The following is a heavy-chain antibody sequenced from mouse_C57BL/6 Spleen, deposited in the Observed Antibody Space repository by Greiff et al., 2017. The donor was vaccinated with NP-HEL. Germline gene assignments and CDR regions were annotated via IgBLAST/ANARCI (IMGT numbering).Heavy chain of an antibody. V-gene: IGHV5-6*02. CDR3: ARQRGGDYGSTLYWYFDV. CDR1: GFTFSSYG. J-gene: IGHJ1*03. Sequence: EVKLEESGGDLVKPGGSLKLSCAASGFTFSSYGMSWVRQTPDKRLEWVATISSGGSYTYYPDSVKGRFTISRDNAKNTLYLQMSSLKSEDTAMYYCARQRGGDYGSTLYWYFDVWGTGTTVTVSS. D-gene: IGHD1-1*01. CDR2: ISSGGSYT.